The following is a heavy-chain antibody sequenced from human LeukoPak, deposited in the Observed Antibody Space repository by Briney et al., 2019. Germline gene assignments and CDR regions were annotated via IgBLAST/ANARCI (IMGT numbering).Heavy chain of an antibody. CDR3: ARGANKKYILTGRVFRYFDY. J-gene: IGHJ4*02. V-gene: IGHV4-34*01. D-gene: IGHD3-9*01. Sequence: SETLSLTCAVYGGSFSGYYWSWIRQPPGKGLEWIGEINHSGSTNYNPSLKSRVTISVDTSKNQFSLKLSSATAADTAVYYCARGANKKYILTGRVFRYFDYWGQGTLVTVSS. CDR1: GGSFSGYY. CDR2: INHSGST.